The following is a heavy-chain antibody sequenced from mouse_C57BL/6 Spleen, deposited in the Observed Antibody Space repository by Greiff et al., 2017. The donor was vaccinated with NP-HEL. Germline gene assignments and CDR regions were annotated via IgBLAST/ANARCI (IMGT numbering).Heavy chain of an antibody. D-gene: IGHD1-1*01. V-gene: IGHV1-69*01. Sequence: QVQLQQPGAELVMPGASVKLSCKASGYTFTSYWMHWVKQRPGQGLEWIGEIDPSDSYTNYNQKFKGKSTLTVDKSSSTAYMQLSSLTSEDSAVYYCARSTEVAEEYFDYWGQGTTLTVSS. CDR1: GYTFTSYW. CDR3: ARSTEVAEEYFDY. CDR2: IDPSDSYT. J-gene: IGHJ2*01.